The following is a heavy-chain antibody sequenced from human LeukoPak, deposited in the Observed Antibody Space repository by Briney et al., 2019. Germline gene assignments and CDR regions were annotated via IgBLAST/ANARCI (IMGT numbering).Heavy chain of an antibody. J-gene: IGHJ6*04. D-gene: IGHD3-10*01. V-gene: IGHV1-2*02. Sequence: ASVKVSCKASGYTFTGYYMHWVRQAPGQGLEWMGWINPNSGGTNYAQKFQGRVTMTRDTSISTAYMELSRLRSDDTAVYHCATGLWFGKYLDVWGKGTTVTISS. CDR2: INPNSGGT. CDR3: ATGLWFGKYLDV. CDR1: GYTFTGYY.